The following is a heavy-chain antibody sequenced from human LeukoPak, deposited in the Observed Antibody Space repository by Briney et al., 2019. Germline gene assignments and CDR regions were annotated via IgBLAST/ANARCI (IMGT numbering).Heavy chain of an antibody. V-gene: IGHV4-39*02. J-gene: IGHJ5*02. Sequence: PSETLSLTCTVSGGSISSSSYYWGWIRQPPGKGLEWIGSIYYSGSTYYNPSLKSRVTISVDTSKNQFSLKLSSVTAADTAVYYCARDSSGSSGWYWFDPWGQGTLVTVSS. D-gene: IGHD6-19*01. CDR1: GGSISSSSYY. CDR2: IYYSGST. CDR3: ARDSSGSSGWYWFDP.